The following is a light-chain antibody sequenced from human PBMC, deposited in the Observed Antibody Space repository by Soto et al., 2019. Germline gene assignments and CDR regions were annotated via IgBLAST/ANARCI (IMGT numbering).Light chain of an antibody. CDR2: DVS. V-gene: IGLV2-14*03. Sequence: QSVLTQPASVSGSPGQSITISCTGTSSDVGGYNYVSWHQQHPGKAPKLMIYDVSNRPSGVSNRFSGSKSGNTASLTISGLQADDEADYYCSSYTSSSPYVFGTGTKLTVL. CDR3: SSYTSSSPYV. CDR1: SSDVGGYNY. J-gene: IGLJ1*01.